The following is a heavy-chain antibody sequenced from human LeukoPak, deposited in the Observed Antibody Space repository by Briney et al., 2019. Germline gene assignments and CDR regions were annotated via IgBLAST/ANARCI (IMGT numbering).Heavy chain of an antibody. CDR3: AKSRPTVTSYYYYYMDV. CDR2: IYSGGST. Sequence: GGSLRLSCAASGFTVSSNYMSWVRQAPGKGLEWVSIIYSGGSTYYADSVKGRFTISRDNSKNTLYLQMNSLRAEDTAVYYCAKSRPTVTSYYYYYMDVWGKGTTVTISS. CDR1: GFTVSSNY. D-gene: IGHD4-17*01. V-gene: IGHV3-66*01. J-gene: IGHJ6*03.